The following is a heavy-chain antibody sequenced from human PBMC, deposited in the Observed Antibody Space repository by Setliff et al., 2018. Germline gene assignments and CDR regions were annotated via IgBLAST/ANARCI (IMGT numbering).Heavy chain of an antibody. CDR3: ARAGRFGTVVYRGDYYMDV. J-gene: IGHJ6*03. CDR2: INTNTGNP. CDR1: GYIFTTYA. D-gene: IGHD3-10*01. V-gene: IGHV7-4-1*02. Sequence: EASVKVSCKASGYIFTTYAIGWMRQAPGQGPEWMGWINTNTGNPSYAQGFTGRFVFSLDTSVSTAYLQISGLKGEDSAVYYCARAGRFGTVVYRGDYYMDVWGKGTTVTVSS.